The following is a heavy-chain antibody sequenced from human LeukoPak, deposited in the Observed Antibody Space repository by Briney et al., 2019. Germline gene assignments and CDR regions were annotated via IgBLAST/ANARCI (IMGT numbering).Heavy chain of an antibody. J-gene: IGHJ4*02. D-gene: IGHD6-13*01. Sequence: GESLKISCKGSGYTFPYYWIAWVRQMPGKGLEWMGIIYPGDSDTRYSPSFQGLVTISADKSITTAYLQWSSLKASDTAMYYCARLRSSSWYTVDYWGQGTLVTVSS. CDR2: IYPGDSDT. CDR3: ARLRSSSWYTVDY. V-gene: IGHV5-51*01. CDR1: GYTFPYYW.